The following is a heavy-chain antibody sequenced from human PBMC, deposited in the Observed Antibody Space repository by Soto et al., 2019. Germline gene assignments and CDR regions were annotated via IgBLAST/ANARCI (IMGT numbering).Heavy chain of an antibody. V-gene: IGHV1-69*06. J-gene: IGHJ4*02. Sequence: SVKVSCKASGGTFSSYAISWVRQAPGQGLEWMGGIVPIFGTANYAQKFQGRVTITADKSTSTAYMELSSLRSEDTAVYYCANYDYGSGSYNFDYWGQGTLVTVSS. D-gene: IGHD3-10*01. CDR1: GGTFSSYA. CDR3: ANYDYGSGSYNFDY. CDR2: IVPIFGTA.